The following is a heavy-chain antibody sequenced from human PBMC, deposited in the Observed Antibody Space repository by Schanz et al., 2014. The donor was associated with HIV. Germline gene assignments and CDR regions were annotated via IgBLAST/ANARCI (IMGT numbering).Heavy chain of an antibody. CDR3: TRGRFLERGGMDV. Sequence: QVQLVESGGGVVQPGRSLRLSCVASGFTFSTYAMHWVRQAPGKGLEWVAVIWSDGNNKYYGDSVKGRFTISRDNSKNTVYLQMNSLRAEDTAVYFCTRGRFLERGGMDVWGQGTAVTVSS. CDR2: IWSDGNNK. D-gene: IGHD3-3*01. J-gene: IGHJ6*02. CDR1: GFTFSTYA. V-gene: IGHV3-33*08.